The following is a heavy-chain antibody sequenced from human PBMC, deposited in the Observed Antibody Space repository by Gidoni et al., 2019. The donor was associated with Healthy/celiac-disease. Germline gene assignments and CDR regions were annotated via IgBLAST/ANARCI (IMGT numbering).Heavy chain of an antibody. CDR2: ICYSGST. V-gene: IGHV4-39*01. Sequence: QLQLQESGPGLVKPSETLSHTCTVSGGSISSSSYYWGWIRQPPGKGLEWIGSICYSGSTYYNPSLKSRFTISVDTSKNQFSLKLSSVTAADTAVYYCARLRYGDYVAFDYWGQGTLVTVSS. J-gene: IGHJ4*02. CDR1: GGSISSSSYY. CDR3: ARLRYGDYVAFDY. D-gene: IGHD4-17*01.